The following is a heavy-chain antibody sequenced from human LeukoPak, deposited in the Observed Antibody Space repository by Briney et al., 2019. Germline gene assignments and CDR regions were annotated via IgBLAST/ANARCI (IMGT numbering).Heavy chain of an antibody. V-gene: IGHV3-7*02. J-gene: IGHJ1*01. CDR3: ARSPYCSGGSCYSGGIWYFQH. D-gene: IGHD2-15*01. CDR2: IQQDGSER. Sequence: PGGSLRLSCAASGFTFSSFSMSWVRQSPGKGLEWVANIQQDGSERYYVDSVKGRFTISRDNAKNTLYLQMNSLRAEDTAVYYCARSPYCSGGSCYSGGIWYFQHWGQGTLVTVSS. CDR1: GFTFSSFS.